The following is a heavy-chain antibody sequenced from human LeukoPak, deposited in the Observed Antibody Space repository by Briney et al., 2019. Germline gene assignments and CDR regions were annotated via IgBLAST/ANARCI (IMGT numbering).Heavy chain of an antibody. D-gene: IGHD3-10*01. CDR2: MYYSGST. CDR1: GGTISSDY. J-gene: IGHJ6*03. V-gene: IGHV4-59*01. Sequence: SETLSLTCTVSGGTISSDYWSWFRQPPGKGLEWIGYMYYSGSTNYNPSLKSRVTISVDTSKNQFSLKLSSVTAADTAVYYCARGLGSGSYYSRYYYMDVWGKGTTVTISS. CDR3: ARGLGSGSYYSRYYYMDV.